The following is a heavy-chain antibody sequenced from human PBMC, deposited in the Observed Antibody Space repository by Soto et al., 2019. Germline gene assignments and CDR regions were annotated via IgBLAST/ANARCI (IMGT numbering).Heavy chain of an antibody. CDR2: INPSGGST. J-gene: IGHJ4*02. V-gene: IGHV1-46*01. CDR3: AICSGSYLQYYFDD. Sequence: ASVKVSCKASGYTFTSYDMHWVRQAPGQGLEWMGIINPSGGSTSYAQKFQGRVTMTRDTSTGTVYMELSSLRSEDTAVYYCAICSGSYLQYYFDDWGQGTLVTVSS. CDR1: GYTFTSYD. D-gene: IGHD1-26*01.